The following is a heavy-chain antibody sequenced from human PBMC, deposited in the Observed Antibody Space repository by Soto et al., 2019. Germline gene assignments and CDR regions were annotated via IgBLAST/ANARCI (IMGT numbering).Heavy chain of an antibody. CDR1: GGSISSGGYY. D-gene: IGHD6-13*01. J-gene: IGHJ3*02. CDR2: IYYSGST. Sequence: SETLSLTCTVSGGSISSGGYYWSWIRQHPGKGLEWIGYIYYSGSTYYNPSLKSRVTISVDTSKNQFSLKLSSVTAADTAVYYCARDRSSWYAFDIWGQGTMVT. CDR3: ARDRSSWYAFDI. V-gene: IGHV4-31*03.